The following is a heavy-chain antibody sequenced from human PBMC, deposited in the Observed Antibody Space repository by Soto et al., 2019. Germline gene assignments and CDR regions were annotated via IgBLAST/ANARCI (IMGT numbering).Heavy chain of an antibody. D-gene: IGHD2-2*01. CDR2: IYISGHT. CDR3: AREYCSSTRCYGTFDY. V-gene: IGHV4-59*01. CDR1: GGSISGYY. J-gene: IGHJ4*02. Sequence: QVQLQESGPGLMKPSETLSLTCAVSGGSISGYYWSWIRQPPGKGLEWIGYIYISGHTNYNPSLKSRVTMAVDTSKNQFSLKLSSVTAADTAVYFCAREYCSSTRCYGTFDYWGQGVLVTVSS.